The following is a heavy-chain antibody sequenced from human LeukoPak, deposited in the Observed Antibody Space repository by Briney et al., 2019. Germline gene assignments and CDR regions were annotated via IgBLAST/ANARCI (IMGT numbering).Heavy chain of an antibody. J-gene: IGHJ4*02. CDR3: AKVPHGDYAVDY. D-gene: IGHD4-17*01. Sequence: GGSLRLSCAASGLTFSSYGMHWVRQAPGKGLEWVAVISYDGSNKYYADSVKGRFTISRDNSKNTLYLQMNSLRAEDTAVYYCAKVPHGDYAVDYWGQGTLVTVSS. CDR2: ISYDGSNK. CDR1: GLTFSSYG. V-gene: IGHV3-30*18.